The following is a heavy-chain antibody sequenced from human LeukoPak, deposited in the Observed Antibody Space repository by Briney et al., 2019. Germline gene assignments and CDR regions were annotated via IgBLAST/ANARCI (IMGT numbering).Heavy chain of an antibody. CDR1: GGTFSSYA. D-gene: IGHD1-1*01. J-gene: IGHJ5*02. CDR3: ARDSVGTTGSNWFDP. CDR2: IIPIFGTA. Sequence: SVKVSCKASGGTFSSYAISWVRQAPRQGLEWMGGIIPIFGTANYAQKFQGRVTITADKSTSTAYMELSSLRSEDTAVYYCARDSVGTTGSNWFDPWGRGTLVTVSS. V-gene: IGHV1-69*06.